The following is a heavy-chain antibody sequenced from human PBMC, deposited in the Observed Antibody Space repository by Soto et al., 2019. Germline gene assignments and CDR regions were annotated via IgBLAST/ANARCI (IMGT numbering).Heavy chain of an antibody. V-gene: IGHV3-23*01. Sequence: EVQLLESGGGVVQPGGSLRLSCVAYGFNFKKFAMAWVRQAAGEGLEWGSGISGCGGSASYADSVKARFSIARDDSKNTVSLQLNSLRVEDTAQYYCAKADGQQWLIPHLDNWGQGTLVTVS. CDR1: GFNFKKFA. J-gene: IGHJ4*02. CDR2: ISGCGGSA. CDR3: AKADGQQWLIPHLDN. D-gene: IGHD6-19*01.